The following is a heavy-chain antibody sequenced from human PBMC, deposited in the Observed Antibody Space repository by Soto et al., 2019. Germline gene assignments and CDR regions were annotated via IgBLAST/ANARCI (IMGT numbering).Heavy chain of an antibody. J-gene: IGHJ4*02. CDR2: IKQDGSEK. Sequence: EVQLVESGGGLVQPGGSLRLSCAASGFSFSSYWMNWVRQAPGKGLEWVAIIKQDGSEKYYVDSVKGRFTISRDNAKNSPYLQLNSLTDEDTAVYYCAREPDWHNGYWGQGTLVTVSS. D-gene: IGHD3-9*01. V-gene: IGHV3-7*05. CDR3: AREPDWHNGY. CDR1: GFSFSSYW.